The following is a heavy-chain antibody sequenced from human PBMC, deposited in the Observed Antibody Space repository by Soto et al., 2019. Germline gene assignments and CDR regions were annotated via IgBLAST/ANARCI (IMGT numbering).Heavy chain of an antibody. Sequence: EVQLLESGGGLVQPGGSLRLSCAASGFTFSDYSMTWVRQAPGKGLEWVSTIRVRDTTTYYADAVKGRFTISRDNSKKTLYLQMINLRAEDTAVYFCAKGGYSTYFEYWGRGTLVPVSS. CDR3: AKGGYSTYFEY. V-gene: IGHV3-23*01. J-gene: IGHJ4*02. CDR2: IRVRDTTT. CDR1: GFTFSDYS. D-gene: IGHD5-18*01.